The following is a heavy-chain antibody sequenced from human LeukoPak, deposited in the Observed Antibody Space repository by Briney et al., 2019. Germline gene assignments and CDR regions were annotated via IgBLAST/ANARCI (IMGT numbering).Heavy chain of an antibody. J-gene: IGHJ5*02. CDR1: GGSISSGGYY. CDR2: IYHSGST. CDR3: ARSLGYCSSTSCYQFDP. V-gene: IGHV4-30-2*01. Sequence: SETLSLTCTVSGGSISSGGYYWSWIRQPPGKGLEWIGYIYHSGSTYYNPSLKSRVTISVDRSKNQFSLKLSSVTAADTAVYYCARSLGYCSSTSCYQFDPWGQGTLVTVSS. D-gene: IGHD2-2*01.